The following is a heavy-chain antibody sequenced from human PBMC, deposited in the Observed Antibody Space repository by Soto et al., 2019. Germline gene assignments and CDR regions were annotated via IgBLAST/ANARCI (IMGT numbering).Heavy chain of an antibody. CDR2: IWYDGSNK. CDR1: GFTFSSYG. Sequence: QVQLVESGGGVVQPGRSLRLSCAASGFTFSSYGMHWVRQAPGKGLEWVAVIWYDGSNKYYADSVKGRFTISRDNSKNTLYLQMNSLRAEDTAVYYCARQQIVVVVAATPLDYWGQGTLVTVSS. J-gene: IGHJ4*02. D-gene: IGHD2-15*01. CDR3: ARQQIVVVVAATPLDY. V-gene: IGHV3-33*01.